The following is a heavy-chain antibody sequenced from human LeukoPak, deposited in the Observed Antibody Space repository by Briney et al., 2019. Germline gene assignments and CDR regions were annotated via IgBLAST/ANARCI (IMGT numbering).Heavy chain of an antibody. Sequence: GSLRLSRAASGFTFSSYAMSWVRQAPGKGLEWVSAISGSGGSTYYADSVKGRFTISRDNSKNTLYLQMNSLRAEDTAVYYCAKDPLRYFDWLLGEAFDIWGQGTMVTVSS. J-gene: IGHJ3*02. D-gene: IGHD3-9*01. CDR2: ISGSGGST. V-gene: IGHV3-23*01. CDR3: AKDPLRYFDWLLGEAFDI. CDR1: GFTFSSYA.